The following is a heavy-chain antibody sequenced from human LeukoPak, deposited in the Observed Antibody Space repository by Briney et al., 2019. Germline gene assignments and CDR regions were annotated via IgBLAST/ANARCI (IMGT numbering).Heavy chain of an antibody. V-gene: IGHV3-30*02. J-gene: IGHJ4*02. Sequence: PGGSLRLSCAASGFTFSSCGMHWVRQAPGKGLEWVAFIRYDGSNKYYADYVKGRFTISRDNSKNTLYLQMNSLRAEDMAVYYCVKDASWMGEYYFDYWGQGTLVTVSS. CDR1: GFTFSSCG. CDR2: IRYDGSNK. CDR3: VKDASWMGEYYFDY. D-gene: IGHD3-16*01.